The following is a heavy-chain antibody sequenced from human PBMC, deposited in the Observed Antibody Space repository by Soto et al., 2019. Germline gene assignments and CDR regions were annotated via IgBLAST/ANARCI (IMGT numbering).Heavy chain of an antibody. CDR3: ARGFPPPRYDQLNYYYYGLDV. Sequence: GGSLRLSCAASGFTFSPYSMNWVRQAPGKGLEWVSFISSSSSYIYYADSVKGRFTISGDNAKNSLYLQMNSLRAEDTAVYFCARGFPPPRYDQLNYYYYGLDVWGQGTTVTVSS. V-gene: IGHV3-21*01. CDR1: GFTFSPYS. CDR2: ISSSSSYI. J-gene: IGHJ6*02. D-gene: IGHD5-12*01.